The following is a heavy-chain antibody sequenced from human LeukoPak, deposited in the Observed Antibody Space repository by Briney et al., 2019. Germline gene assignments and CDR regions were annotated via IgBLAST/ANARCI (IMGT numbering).Heavy chain of an antibody. CDR1: GYTFTSYG. Sequence: ASVKVSCKASGYTFTSYGISWVRQAPGQGLEWMGWISAYNGNTNYAQKLQGRVTMTTDTSTSTAYMKLRSLRSDDTAVYYCARDKYYYDSSGSNWFDPWGQGTLVTVSS. CDR3: ARDKYYYDSSGSNWFDP. CDR2: ISAYNGNT. D-gene: IGHD3-22*01. V-gene: IGHV1-18*01. J-gene: IGHJ5*02.